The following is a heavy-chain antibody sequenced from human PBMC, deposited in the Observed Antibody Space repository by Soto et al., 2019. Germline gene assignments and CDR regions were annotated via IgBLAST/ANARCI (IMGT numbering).Heavy chain of an antibody. Sequence: SETLSLTCAVSGYSINNGYYWGWIRQPPGKGLEWVGGIYHSGDTYYNPSLKSRVTLSKETYKNQLSLKLRSVTAADTAMYYCARVKLAGRGSFHDWVQGTLVTVSS. D-gene: IGHD3-3*02. CDR1: GYSINNGYY. CDR2: IYHSGDT. CDR3: ARVKLAGRGSFHD. J-gene: IGHJ4*02. V-gene: IGHV4-38-2*01.